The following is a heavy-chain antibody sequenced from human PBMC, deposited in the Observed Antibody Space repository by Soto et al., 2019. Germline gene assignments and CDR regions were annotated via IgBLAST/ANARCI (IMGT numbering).Heavy chain of an antibody. D-gene: IGHD3-10*01. CDR3: AAYYYGSWSYYNPPNWFDP. V-gene: IGHV1-69*01. CDR1: GGTFSSYA. CDR2: IIPIFGTA. J-gene: IGHJ5*02. Sequence: QVQLVQSGAEVKKPGSSVKVSCKASGGTFSSYAISWVRQAPGQGLEWMGGIIPIFGTANYAQKFQGRVTITADESTSTAYMELSSLRSEDTAVYYCAAYYYGSWSYYNPPNWFDPWGQGTLVTVSS.